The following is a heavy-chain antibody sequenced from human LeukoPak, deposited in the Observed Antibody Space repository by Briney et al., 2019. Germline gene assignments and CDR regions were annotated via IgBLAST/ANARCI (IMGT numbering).Heavy chain of an antibody. Sequence: PSETLSLTCAAYGGSFSGYYWSWIRQPPGKGLEWIGEINHSGSTNYNPSLKSRVTISVDTSKNQFSLKLSSVTAADTAVYYCARVVAIAAAGTDYFDYWGQGTLVTVSS. V-gene: IGHV4-34*01. CDR2: INHSGST. D-gene: IGHD6-13*01. J-gene: IGHJ4*02. CDR1: GGSFSGYY. CDR3: ARVVAIAAAGTDYFDY.